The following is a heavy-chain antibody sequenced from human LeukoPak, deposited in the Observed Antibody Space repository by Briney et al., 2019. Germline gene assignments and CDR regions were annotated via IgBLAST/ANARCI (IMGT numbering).Heavy chain of an antibody. V-gene: IGHV3-30*03. Sequence: GGSLRLSCAASGFTFSSYGMHWVRQAPGKGLEWVAVISYDGSNKYYADSAKGRFTISRDNSKNTLYLQMNSLRAEDTAAYYRAGSGYSSSWYDFDYWGQGTLVTVSS. CDR2: ISYDGSNK. CDR3: AGSGYSSSWYDFDY. J-gene: IGHJ4*02. CDR1: GFTFSSYG. D-gene: IGHD6-13*01.